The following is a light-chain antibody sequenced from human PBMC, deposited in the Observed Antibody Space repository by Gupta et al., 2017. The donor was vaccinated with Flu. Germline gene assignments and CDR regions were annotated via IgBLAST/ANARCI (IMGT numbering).Light chain of an antibody. CDR3: QVRDSSNDHRV. Sequence: SYVLTHPPSVSVAPGQTARKTCGGSNIGSKSVHWCQQRPGQAPVMVVYGDSDRPSGIPERFAGSNSGNTATLTISRVEAGDEADYYCQVRDSSNDHRVFGGGTKLTVL. J-gene: IGLJ3*02. CDR2: GDS. CDR1: NIGSKS. V-gene: IGLV3-21*02.